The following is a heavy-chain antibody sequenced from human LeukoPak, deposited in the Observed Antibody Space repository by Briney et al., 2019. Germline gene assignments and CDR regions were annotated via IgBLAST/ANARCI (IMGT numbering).Heavy chain of an antibody. CDR3: ARNIWRAGIIMALDWFDP. CDR2: IYTSGST. J-gene: IGHJ5*02. Sequence: SETLSLTCTVSGGSISSYYWSWIRQPAGKGLEWIGRIYTSGSTNYNPSLKSRVTMSVDTSKNQFSLKLSSVTAADTAVYYCARNIWRAGIIMALDWFDPWGQGTLVTVSS. CDR1: GGSISSYY. V-gene: IGHV4-4*07. D-gene: IGHD3-10*01.